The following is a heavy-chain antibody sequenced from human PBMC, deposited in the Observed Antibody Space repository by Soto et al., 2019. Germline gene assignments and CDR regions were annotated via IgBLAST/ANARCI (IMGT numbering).Heavy chain of an antibody. V-gene: IGHV3-21*01. CDR2: ISSSSSSYI. CDR3: ARDPSDYYDSSGYSKGPFDY. J-gene: IGHJ4*02. D-gene: IGHD3-22*01. Sequence: PGGSLRLSCAASGFTFSSYSMNWVRQAPGKGLEWVSSISSSSSSYIYYADSVKGRFTISRDNAKNSLYLQMNSLRAEDTAVYYCARDPSDYYDSSGYSKGPFDYWGQGTLVTVSS. CDR1: GFTFSSYS.